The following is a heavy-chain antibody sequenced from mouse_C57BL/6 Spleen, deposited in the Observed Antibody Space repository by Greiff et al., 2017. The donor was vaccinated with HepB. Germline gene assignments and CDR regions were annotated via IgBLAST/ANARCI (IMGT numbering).Heavy chain of an antibody. CDR1: GYTFTDYN. D-gene: IGHD2-5*01. CDR3: ARRGDYSNSYWYFDV. CDR2: INPNNGGT. V-gene: IGHV1-18*01. J-gene: IGHJ1*03. Sequence: EVKLQESGPELVKPGASVKIPCKASGYTFTDYNMDWVKQSHGKSLEWIGDINPNNGGTIYNQKFKGKATLTVDKSSSTAYMELRSLTSEDTAVYYCARRGDYSNSYWYFDVWGTGTTVTVSS.